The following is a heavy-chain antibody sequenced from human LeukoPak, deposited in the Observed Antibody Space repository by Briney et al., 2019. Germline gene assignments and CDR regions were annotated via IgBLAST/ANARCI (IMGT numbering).Heavy chain of an antibody. CDR2: ISSSGSTI. J-gene: IGHJ1*01. CDR1: GFTFSDYY. V-gene: IGHV3-11*04. D-gene: IGHD3-22*01. CDR3: ARVLYYDSSGYLV. Sequence: GGSLRLSCAASGFTFSDYYMSWIRQAPGKGLEWISYISSSGSTIYYADSVRGRFTISRDNTKNSLFLQMNSLRAEDTAVYYCARVLYYDSSGYLVWGQGTLVTVSS.